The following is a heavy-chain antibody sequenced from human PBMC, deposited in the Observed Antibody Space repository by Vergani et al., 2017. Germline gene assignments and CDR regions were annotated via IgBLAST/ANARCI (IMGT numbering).Heavy chain of an antibody. J-gene: IGHJ4*02. CDR2: INHSGST. CDR1: GGSFSGYY. D-gene: IGHD6-6*01. Sequence: QVQLQQWGAGLLKPSETLSLTCAVYGGSFSGYYWSWIRQPPGKGLEWIGEINHSGSTYYNPSLKSRVTISVDMSKNQFSLKLSSVTAADTAVYYCARDGSIAAPSVWGQGTLVTVSS. V-gene: IGHV4-34*01. CDR3: ARDGSIAAPSV.